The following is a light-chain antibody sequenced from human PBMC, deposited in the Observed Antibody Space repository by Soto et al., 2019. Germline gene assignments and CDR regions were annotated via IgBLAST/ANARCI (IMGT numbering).Light chain of an antibody. CDR1: QSVSSN. Sequence: EIVMTQSPATLSVSPGERATLSCRASQSVSSNLAWYQQKPGQAPRLLIYGASTRATGIPARFSGSGSGTEFTLTSSSLPSEDFAVYYCQQYNNWSTFGQGTKVEIK. V-gene: IGKV3-15*01. J-gene: IGKJ1*01. CDR2: GAS. CDR3: QQYNNWST.